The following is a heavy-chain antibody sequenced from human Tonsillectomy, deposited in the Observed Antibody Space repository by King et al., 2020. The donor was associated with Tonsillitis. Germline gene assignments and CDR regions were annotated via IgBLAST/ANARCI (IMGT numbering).Heavy chain of an antibody. D-gene: IGHD6-13*01. Sequence: VQLVESGGGLVQPGGSLRLSCEGFGFTFSDYAMSWVRQGPGKGLEWFSSIIDCVSNKYNADSVKGRFTISRDNSKNTLYLQMDSLRDEDTAVYYCAKGPIASAPHWYFDLWGRGTLVTVSS. CDR3: AKGPIASAPHWYFDL. CDR2: IIDCVSNK. CDR1: GFTFSDYA. J-gene: IGHJ2*01. V-gene: IGHV3-23*04.